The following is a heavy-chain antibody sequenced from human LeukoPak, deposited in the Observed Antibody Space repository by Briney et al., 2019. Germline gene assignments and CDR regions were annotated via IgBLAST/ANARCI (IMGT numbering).Heavy chain of an antibody. J-gene: IGHJ4*02. V-gene: IGHV3-48*01. Sequence: GGTLRLSCAASGFTFSSYGMNWVRQAPGKGLEWVSYISSSSSTIYYADSVKGRFTISRDNAKNSLYLQMNSLRAEDTAVYYCARTSINSSGWYNYFDYWGQGTLVTVSS. CDR1: GFTFSSYG. D-gene: IGHD6-19*01. CDR3: ARTSINSSGWYNYFDY. CDR2: ISSSSSTI.